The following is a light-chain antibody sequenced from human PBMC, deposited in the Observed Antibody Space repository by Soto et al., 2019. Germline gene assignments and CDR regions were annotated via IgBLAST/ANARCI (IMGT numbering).Light chain of an antibody. J-gene: IGKJ4*02. CDR1: QSVGTR. CDR2: GAS. V-gene: IGKV3-20*01. Sequence: PGERATLSCRAAQSVGTRLAWYQHKTGQAPRLLISGASSRATGIPDRFTGSGSETSFTLTISRLEPEDFALYYCQQYGSSPPRFGGGTKVDIK. CDR3: QQYGSSPPR.